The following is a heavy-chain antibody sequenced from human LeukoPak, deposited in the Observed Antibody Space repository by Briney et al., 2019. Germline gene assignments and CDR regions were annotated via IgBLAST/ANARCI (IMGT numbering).Heavy chain of an antibody. Sequence: GGSLRLSCAASGFTVSSNYMSWVRQAPGKGLEWVSVIYSGGSTYYADSVKGRFTISRDNSKNTLYLQMNSLRAEDTAVYYCARGRITIFGAFDYWGQGTLVTVSS. CDR3: ARGRITIFGAFDY. J-gene: IGHJ4*02. CDR2: IYSGGST. CDR1: GFTVSSNY. V-gene: IGHV3-53*01. D-gene: IGHD3-3*01.